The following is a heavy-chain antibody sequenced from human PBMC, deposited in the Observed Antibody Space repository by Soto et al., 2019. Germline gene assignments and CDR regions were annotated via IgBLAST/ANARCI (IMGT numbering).Heavy chain of an antibody. D-gene: IGHD6-6*01. V-gene: IGHV4-59*01. Sequence: QVQLQESGPGLVKPSETLSLTCTVSGASISSYYWNWTRQPPGKGLEWIGYKHESGRTSYNPSRKCRVTISVDTSRNQLSLKLISVTAADPAVYYCAAPPRYWGQGILVTVSS. CDR1: GASISSYY. J-gene: IGHJ1*01. CDR3: AAPPRY. CDR2: KHESGRT.